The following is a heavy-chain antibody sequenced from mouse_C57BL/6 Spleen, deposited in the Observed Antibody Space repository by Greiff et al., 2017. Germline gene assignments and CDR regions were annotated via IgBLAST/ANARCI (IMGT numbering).Heavy chain of an antibody. CDR3: AREGRGLLSYAMDY. V-gene: IGHV1-18*01. J-gene: IGHJ4*01. CDR1: GYTFTDYN. Sequence: VQLQQSGPELVKPGAPVKIPCKASGYTFTDYNMDWVKQSHGKSLEWIGDINPNNGGTIYNQKFKGKATLTVDKSSSTAYMELRSLTSEDTAVYYCAREGRGLLSYAMDYWRQGTSVTVSS. CDR2: INPNNGGT. D-gene: IGHD1-1*01.